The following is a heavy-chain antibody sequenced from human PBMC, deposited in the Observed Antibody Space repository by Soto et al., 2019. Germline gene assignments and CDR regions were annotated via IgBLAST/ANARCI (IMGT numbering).Heavy chain of an antibody. Sequence: SETLSLTCTVSGGSISSSSYYWGWIRQPPGKGLEWIGSIYYSGSTYYNPSLKSRVTISVDTSKNQFSLKLSSVTAADTAVYYCARYPPEAYYGMDVWGQGTTVTVSS. V-gene: IGHV4-39*01. CDR3: ARYPPEAYYGMDV. J-gene: IGHJ6*02. CDR2: IYYSGST. CDR1: GGSISSSSYY.